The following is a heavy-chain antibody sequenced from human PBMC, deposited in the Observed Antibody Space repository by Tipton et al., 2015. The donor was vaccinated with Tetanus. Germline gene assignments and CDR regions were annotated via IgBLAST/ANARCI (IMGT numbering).Heavy chain of an antibody. Sequence: SLRFSCAASGFTFDNYALHWVRQAPGKGLQWLAVIWYDGSNQYYEESMQGRFTISGDNAKNSLFLQMDGLRAEDTAVYFCARAKLNDFGGYGGLAHWGQGTLVTVSS. CDR3: ARAKLNDFGGYGGLAH. CDR2: IWYDGSNQ. V-gene: IGHV3-33*01. J-gene: IGHJ4*02. CDR1: GFTFDNYA. D-gene: IGHD4-17*01.